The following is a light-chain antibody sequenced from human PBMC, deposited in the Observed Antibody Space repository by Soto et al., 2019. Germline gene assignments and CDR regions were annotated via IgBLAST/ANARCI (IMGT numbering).Light chain of an antibody. CDR1: TGAVTNGHY. CDR2: DTT. Sequence: QAVVTQEPSLTVSPGGTVSLTCGSSTGAVTNGHYPYWFQQKPAKAPRTLIYDTTNRHSWTPARFSGSLLGGKAALTLSGAQPEDEAEYYCLLSYNGPYVFGTGTKVTVL. V-gene: IGLV7-46*01. J-gene: IGLJ1*01. CDR3: LLSYNGPYV.